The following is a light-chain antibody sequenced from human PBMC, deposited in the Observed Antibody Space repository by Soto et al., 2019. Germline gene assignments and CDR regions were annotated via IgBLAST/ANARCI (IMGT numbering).Light chain of an antibody. CDR3: QQRASWVT. CDR1: QSVSSY. Sequence: EIFLTQSPATLSLSPVERATVSFMASQSVSSYLAWFQQKPVQAPRLLIYDASIRATGIPARFSGSGSETDFTLTISSLEPEDFAVYYCQQRASWVTFGQGTRLENK. V-gene: IGKV3-11*01. J-gene: IGKJ5*01. CDR2: DAS.